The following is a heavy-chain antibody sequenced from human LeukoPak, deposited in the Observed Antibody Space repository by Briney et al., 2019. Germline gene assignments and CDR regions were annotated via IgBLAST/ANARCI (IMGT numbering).Heavy chain of an antibody. Sequence: QTGGSLRLSCAASGFTFSSYGMHWVRQAPGKGLEWVAVISYDGSNKYYADSVKGRFTISRDNSKNTLYLQMNSLRAEDTAVYYCAKEWYDILTGYYNYYYGMDVWGQGTTVTVSS. V-gene: IGHV3-30*18. D-gene: IGHD3-9*01. J-gene: IGHJ6*02. CDR1: GFTFSSYG. CDR2: ISYDGSNK. CDR3: AKEWYDILTGYYNYYYGMDV.